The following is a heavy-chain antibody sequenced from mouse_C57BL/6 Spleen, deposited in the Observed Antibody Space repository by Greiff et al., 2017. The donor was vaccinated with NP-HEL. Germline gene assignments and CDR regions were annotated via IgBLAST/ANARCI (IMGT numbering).Heavy chain of an antibody. CDR3: AREGNGYDEKAWYFDV. D-gene: IGHD2-2*01. CDR1: GYTFTDYN. Sequence: EVQLQESGPELVKPGASVKIPCKASGYTFTDYNMDWVKQSHGKSLEWIGDINPNNGGTIYNQKFKGKATLTVDKSSSTAYMELRSLTSEDTAVYYCAREGNGYDEKAWYFDVWGTGTTVTVSS. V-gene: IGHV1-18*01. CDR2: INPNNGGT. J-gene: IGHJ1*03.